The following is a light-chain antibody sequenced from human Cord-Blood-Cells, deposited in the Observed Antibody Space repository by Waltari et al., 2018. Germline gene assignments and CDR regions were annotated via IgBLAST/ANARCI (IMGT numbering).Light chain of an antibody. V-gene: IGLV2-23*01. CDR1: SSDVGSYNL. Sequence: QPASVSGSPGQSITISCTGTSSDVGSYNLVSWYQQHPGKAPKLMIYEGIKRPPGVSNRFSGSKSGNPASLTISGLQAEDEADYYCCSYAGSSTLVFGGGTKLTVL. J-gene: IGLJ2*01. CDR2: EGI. CDR3: CSYAGSSTLV.